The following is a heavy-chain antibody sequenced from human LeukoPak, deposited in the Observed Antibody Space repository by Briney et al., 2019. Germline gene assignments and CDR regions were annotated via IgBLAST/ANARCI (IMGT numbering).Heavy chain of an antibody. CDR1: GYTFRDFG. CDR2: INPSGGST. D-gene: IGHD4-11*01. Sequence: ASVKVSCKASGYTFRDFGISWVRQAPGQGLEWMGIINPSGGSTSYAQKFQGRVTMTRDTSTSTVYMELSSLRSEDTAVYYCARAFLYGNPQFYFDYWGQGTLVTVSS. J-gene: IGHJ4*02. V-gene: IGHV1-46*01. CDR3: ARAFLYGNPQFYFDY.